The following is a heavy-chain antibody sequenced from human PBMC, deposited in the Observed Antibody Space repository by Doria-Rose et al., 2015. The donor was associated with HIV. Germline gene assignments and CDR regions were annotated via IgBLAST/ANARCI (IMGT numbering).Heavy chain of an antibody. D-gene: IGHD3-10*01. V-gene: IGHV4-4*09. CDR1: Y. CDR3: ARFRPSRGIYYSLDV. Sequence: YWNWIRQPPGKGLEWIGYIYSSGSTHYNSSLKSRVTISIDTSKNQFSLKLSSVTAADTAVYYCARFRPSRGIYYSLDVWGKGTTVTVS. J-gene: IGHJ6*03. CDR2: IYSSGST.